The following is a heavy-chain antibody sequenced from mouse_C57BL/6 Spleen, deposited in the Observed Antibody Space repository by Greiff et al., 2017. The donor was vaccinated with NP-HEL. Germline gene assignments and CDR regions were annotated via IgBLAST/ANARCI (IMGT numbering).Heavy chain of an antibody. D-gene: IGHD2-2*01. V-gene: IGHV1-22*01. CDR3: ARGFLAWVTGYFDV. CDR2: INPNNGGT. J-gene: IGHJ1*03. CDR1: GYTFTDFN. Sequence: EVPLQQSGPELVKPGASVKMSCKASGYTFTDFNMHWVKQSPGKSLEWIGYINPNNGGTSYNQKFKGKATLTVNKSSSTAYMELRSLTSEDSAVYYCARGFLAWVTGYFDVWGTGTTVTVSS.